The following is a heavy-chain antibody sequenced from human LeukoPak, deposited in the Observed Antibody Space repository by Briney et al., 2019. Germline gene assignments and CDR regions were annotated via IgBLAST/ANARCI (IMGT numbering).Heavy chain of an antibody. CDR3: AKDGSYGFDY. CDR1: GFTFSSYE. V-gene: IGHV3-48*03. D-gene: IGHD5-18*01. J-gene: IGHJ4*02. CDR2: ISSSGSTM. Sequence: GGSLRLSCAASGFTFSSYEMNRVRQAPGKGLEWVSFISSSGSTMYYADSVKGRFTISRDNSKNTLYLQMNSLRAEDTAVYYCAKDGSYGFDYWGQGTLVTVSS.